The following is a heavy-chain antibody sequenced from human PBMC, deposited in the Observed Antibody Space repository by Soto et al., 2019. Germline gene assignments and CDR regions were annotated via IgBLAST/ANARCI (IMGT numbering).Heavy chain of an antibody. V-gene: IGHV4-31*03. CDR2: IYYSGST. Sequence: SETLSLTCTVSGGSISSGGYYWSWIRQHPGKGLEWIGYIYYSGSTYYNPSLKSRVTISVDTSKNQFSLKLSSVTAADTAVYYFARVAGVTMVRGSFDYWGQGTLVTVSS. CDR1: GGSISSGGYY. D-gene: IGHD3-10*01. J-gene: IGHJ4*02. CDR3: ARVAGVTMVRGSFDY.